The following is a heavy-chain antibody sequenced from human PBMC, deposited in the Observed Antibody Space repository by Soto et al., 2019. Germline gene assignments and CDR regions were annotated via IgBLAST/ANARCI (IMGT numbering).Heavy chain of an antibody. CDR3: ASPKVGATAYFDY. CDR2: INHSGST. Sequence: SETLSLTCAVYGGSFSGYYWSWIRQPPGKGLEWIGEINHSGSTNYNPSLKSRVTISVDTSKNQFSLKLSSVTAADTAVYYCASPKVGATAYFDYWGQGTLVTGSS. J-gene: IGHJ4*02. V-gene: IGHV4-34*01. CDR1: GGSFSGYY. D-gene: IGHD1-26*01.